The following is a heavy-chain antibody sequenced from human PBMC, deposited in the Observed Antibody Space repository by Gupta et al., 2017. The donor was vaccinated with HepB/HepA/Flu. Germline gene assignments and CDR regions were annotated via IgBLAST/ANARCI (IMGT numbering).Heavy chain of an antibody. D-gene: IGHD3-16*01. CDR1: GLSFTSYV. J-gene: IGHJ4*02. CDR2: ISGGGANT. V-gene: IGHV3-23*01. CDR3: AKATLGRYFDY. Sequence: EVQLLESGGGLIQPGESLRLSCAASGLSFTSYVFNWVRQAPGKGLEWVSGISGGGANTYYADSVKGRFTISRDNSKNTLYLQMNSLRAEDTAVYYCAKATLGRYFDYWGQGTLVTVSS.